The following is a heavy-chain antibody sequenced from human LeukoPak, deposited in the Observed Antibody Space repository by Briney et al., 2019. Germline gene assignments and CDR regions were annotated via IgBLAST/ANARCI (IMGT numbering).Heavy chain of an antibody. D-gene: IGHD6-13*01. Sequence: GGSLRLSCAASGFTFSRYWMHWVRQPPGKGLVWVSRIISPESGTIYADSVKGRFTISRDNDKNSLYLQMNSLRDEDTAVYYCARGTGSDSWYIDYWGQGTLVSVSS. CDR1: GFTFSRYW. V-gene: IGHV3-74*01. CDR2: IISPESGT. CDR3: ARGTGSDSWYIDY. J-gene: IGHJ4*02.